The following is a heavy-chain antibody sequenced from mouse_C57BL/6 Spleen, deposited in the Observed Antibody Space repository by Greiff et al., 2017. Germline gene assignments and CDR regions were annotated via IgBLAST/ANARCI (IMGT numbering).Heavy chain of an antibody. Sequence: VQGVESGPGLVQPSQSLSITCTVSGFSLTSYGVHWVRQSPGKGLEWLGVIWSGGSTDYNAAFISRLSISKDNSKSQVFFKMNSLQADDTAIYYCATTVVGYFDVWGTGTTVTVSS. CDR2: IWSGGST. V-gene: IGHV2-2*01. CDR3: ATTVVGYFDV. CDR1: GFSLTSYG. J-gene: IGHJ1*03. D-gene: IGHD1-1*01.